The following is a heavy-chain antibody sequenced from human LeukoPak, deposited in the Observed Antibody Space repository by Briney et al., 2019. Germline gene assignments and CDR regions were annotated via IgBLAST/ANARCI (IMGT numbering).Heavy chain of an antibody. CDR1: GFTSSSYW. Sequence: GGSLRLSCAASGFTSSSYWVHWVRQAPGKGLVWVSRINSDGTITSYADSVKGRFTISRDNAKNTLYLQMNSLRAEDTAVYYCARDNPRITGDDFDYWGQGTLVTVSS. CDR3: ARDNPRITGDDFDY. D-gene: IGHD1-20*01. V-gene: IGHV3-74*01. CDR2: INSDGTIT. J-gene: IGHJ4*02.